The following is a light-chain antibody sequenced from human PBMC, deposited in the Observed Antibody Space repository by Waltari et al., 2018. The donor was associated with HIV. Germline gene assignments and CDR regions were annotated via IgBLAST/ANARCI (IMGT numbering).Light chain of an antibody. V-gene: IGLV1-51*01. CDR2: DNN. Sequence: QSVLTQPPSVSAAPGQTVSISCSGFSSNIGNNFVSWYHQLPGKAPKLLIFDNNKRPSGIPDRVSASKSGTSDTLAITGLQTGDEGDYYCGTWDNSLKTVVFGGGTKVTVL. CDR3: GTWDNSLKTVV. CDR1: SSNIGNNF. J-gene: IGLJ2*01.